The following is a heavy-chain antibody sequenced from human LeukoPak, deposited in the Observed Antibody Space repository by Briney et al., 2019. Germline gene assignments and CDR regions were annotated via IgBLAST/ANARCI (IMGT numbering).Heavy chain of an antibody. CDR2: MNPNSGNT. Sequence: ASVKVSCKAYGYTFTSYDINWVRQATGQGREWMGWMNPNSGNTVYTQRFQGRVTMTRNTSTSTAYMELSNLRSEDTAVYYCARGRARYGMDVWGQGTTVTVSS. CDR3: ARGRARYGMDV. J-gene: IGHJ6*02. V-gene: IGHV1-8*01. CDR1: GYTFTSYD.